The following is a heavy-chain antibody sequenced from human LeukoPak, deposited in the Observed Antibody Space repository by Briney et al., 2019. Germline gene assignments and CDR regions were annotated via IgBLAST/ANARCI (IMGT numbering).Heavy chain of an antibody. J-gene: IGHJ4*02. CDR2: ISPSGGST. CDR3: ARGRVEMANNFDY. D-gene: IGHD5-24*01. CDR1: GYTFTSNY. V-gene: IGHV1-46*01. Sequence: ASVKVSCKAFGYTFTSNYMHWVRQAPGQGPEWMGVISPSGGSTTYAQKFQGRVTLTRDMSTSTDYLELSSLRSEDTAVYYCARGRVEMANNFDYWGQGTLVTVSS.